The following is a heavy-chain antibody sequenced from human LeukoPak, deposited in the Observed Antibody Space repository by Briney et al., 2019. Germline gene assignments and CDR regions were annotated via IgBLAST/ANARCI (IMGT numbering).Heavy chain of an antibody. CDR2: ISSSGSTI. CDR3: ARQSYYYDSSGHYVYYFDY. D-gene: IGHD3-22*01. Sequence: PGGSLRLSCAASGFTFSDYYMSWIRQAPGKGLEWVSYISSSGSTIYYADSVKGRFTISRDNAKNSLYLQMNSLRAEDPAVYYCARQSYYYDSSGHYVYYFDYWGQGTLVTVSS. V-gene: IGHV3-11*01. CDR1: GFTFSDYY. J-gene: IGHJ4*02.